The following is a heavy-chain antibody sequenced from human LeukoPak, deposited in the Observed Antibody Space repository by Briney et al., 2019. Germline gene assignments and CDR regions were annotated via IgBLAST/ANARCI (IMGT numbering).Heavy chain of an antibody. CDR3: AKLGLYYYGMDV. CDR1: GVTLSSYA. D-gene: IGHD3/OR15-3a*01. V-gene: IGHV3-23*01. Sequence: PGGSLRLSCAASGVTLSSYAMSWARQAPGKGLEWVSGISSSGSGGNTYYADSVKGRFTISRDNAKNSLYLQMNSLRAEDTAVYYCAKLGLYYYGMDVWGQGTTVTVSS. J-gene: IGHJ6*02. CDR2: ISSSGSGGNT.